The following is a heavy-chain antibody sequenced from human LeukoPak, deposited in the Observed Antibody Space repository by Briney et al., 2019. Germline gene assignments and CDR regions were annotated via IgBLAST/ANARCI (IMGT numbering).Heavy chain of an antibody. CDR3: AKVAKGNIVVVTALDY. CDR1: GFTFSSYA. Sequence: PGRSLRLSCAASGFTFSSYAMHWVRQAPGKGLEWVAIISYDGSNKFYADSVKGRFTISRDNSKNTLYLQMNSLGPEDTAMYYCAKVAKGNIVVVTALDYWGQGTLVTVSS. V-gene: IGHV3-30*18. D-gene: IGHD2-21*02. J-gene: IGHJ4*02. CDR2: ISYDGSNK.